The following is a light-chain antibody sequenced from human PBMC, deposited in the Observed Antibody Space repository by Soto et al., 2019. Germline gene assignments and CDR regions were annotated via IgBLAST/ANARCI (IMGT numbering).Light chain of an antibody. CDR2: NTN. J-gene: IGLJ3*02. CDR1: SGPVSANYF. Sequence: QTVVTQEPSFSVSPGGTVTLTCGLSSGPVSANYFPSWSQQTPGQAPRTLIYNTNTRSSGVPDRFSGSILGNKAALTITGAQADDESDYYCVLYVGSGIWVFGVGTKLTVL. V-gene: IGLV8-61*01. CDR3: VLYVGSGIWV.